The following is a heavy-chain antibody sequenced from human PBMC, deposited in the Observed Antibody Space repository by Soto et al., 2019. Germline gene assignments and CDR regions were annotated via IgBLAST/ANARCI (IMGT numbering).Heavy chain of an antibody. V-gene: IGHV4-30-4*01. J-gene: IGHJ4*02. Sequence: SETLSLTCTVSGGSISSGDYYWSWIRQPPGKGLEWIGYIYYSGSTYYNPSLKSRVTISVDTSKNQFSLKLSSVTAADTAVYYCAIGSYYYDSIGYYHYWGQGTLVIGSS. CDR3: AIGSYYYDSIGYYHY. CDR2: IYYSGST. CDR1: GGSISSGDYY. D-gene: IGHD3-22*01.